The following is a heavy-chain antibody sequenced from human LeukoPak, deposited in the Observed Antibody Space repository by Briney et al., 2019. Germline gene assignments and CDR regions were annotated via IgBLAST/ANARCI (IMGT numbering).Heavy chain of an antibody. Sequence: SETLSLTCAVYGGSFSGYYWSWIRQPPGKGLEWIGEINHSGSTSYNPSLKSRVTMSVDRSQNQFSLRLSTVTAADTAVYYCARGFVEMATRYFDLWGRGTLVTVFS. D-gene: IGHD5-24*01. J-gene: IGHJ2*01. CDR1: GGSFSGYY. CDR3: ARGFVEMATRYFDL. V-gene: IGHV4-34*01. CDR2: INHSGST.